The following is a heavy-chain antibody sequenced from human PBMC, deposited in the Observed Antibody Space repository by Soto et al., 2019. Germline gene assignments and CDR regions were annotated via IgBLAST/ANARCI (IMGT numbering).Heavy chain of an antibody. CDR1: GYSFTSYW. CDR2: IYPGDSDT. Sequence: PGESLKISCKASGYSFTSYWIGWVRQMPGKGLEWMGIIYPGDSDTRYSPSFQGQVTISADKSISTAYLHWSSLKASDTAMYYCPRGSVVVFFVSYSDNCGKGTLVPVAS. D-gene: IGHD3-22*01. J-gene: IGHJ4*02. V-gene: IGHV5-51*01. CDR3: PRGSVVVFFVSYSDN.